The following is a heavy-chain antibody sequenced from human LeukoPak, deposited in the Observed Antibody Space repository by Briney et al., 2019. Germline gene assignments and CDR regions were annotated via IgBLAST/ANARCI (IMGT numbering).Heavy chain of an antibody. V-gene: IGHV1-8*02. CDR1: VYTFTGYY. D-gene: IGHD2-15*01. CDR3: ARRHGRCSDGSCYYPDY. J-gene: IGHJ4*02. CDR2: INPNSGNT. Sequence: ASVKVSCKASVYTFTGYYMHWVRQAPGQGLEWMGWINPNSGNTGYAQKFQGRVTMTRNSSITTAYMELSSLRSEDTAVYYCARRHGRCSDGSCYYPDYWGQGTLVTVSS.